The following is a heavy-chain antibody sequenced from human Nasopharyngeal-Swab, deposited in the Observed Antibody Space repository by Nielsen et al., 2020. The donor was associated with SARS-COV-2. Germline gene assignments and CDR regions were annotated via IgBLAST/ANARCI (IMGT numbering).Heavy chain of an antibody. V-gene: IGHV3-74*01. CDR3: ARESVVTGMDDATDI. D-gene: IGHD2-21*02. J-gene: IGHJ3*02. CDR1: GFTFSSYW. Sequence: GESLKISCAASGFTFSSYWMHWVRQAPGKGLVWVSRINSDGSSTSYADSVKGRFTISRDNAKNTLYLQMDSLRADDTAVYYCARESVVTGMDDATDIWGQGTMVTVS. CDR2: INSDGSST.